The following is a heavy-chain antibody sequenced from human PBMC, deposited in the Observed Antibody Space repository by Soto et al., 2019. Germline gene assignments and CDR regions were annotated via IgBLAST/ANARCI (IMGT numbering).Heavy chain of an antibody. J-gene: IGHJ1*01. CDR2: INAGNGNT. D-gene: IGHD5-12*01. V-gene: IGHV1-3*01. Sequence: GASVKVSCKASGFSFMDYSILWVRQAPGQSLEWLGWINAGNGNTKYSHKFQDRVTITSDTSATTTYMELRSLRSEDTAVFYCARSATKTWLPDFWGQGTLVTVSS. CDR1: GFSFMDYS. CDR3: ARSATKTWLPDF.